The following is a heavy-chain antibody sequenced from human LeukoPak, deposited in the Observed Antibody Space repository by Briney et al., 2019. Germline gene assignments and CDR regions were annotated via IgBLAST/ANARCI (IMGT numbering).Heavy chain of an antibody. D-gene: IGHD6-19*01. Sequence: PGGSLRLSCAASGFTVSSNYMSWVRQAPGKGLEWVSVIYSGGTTYYADSVKGRFTISRDGSGNTLYLQMNSLRAEDTAVYFCARQIPLAGTFYFDNWGQGTPVTVPS. J-gene: IGHJ4*02. V-gene: IGHV3-53*01. CDR3: ARQIPLAGTFYFDN. CDR1: GFTVSSNY. CDR2: IYSGGTT.